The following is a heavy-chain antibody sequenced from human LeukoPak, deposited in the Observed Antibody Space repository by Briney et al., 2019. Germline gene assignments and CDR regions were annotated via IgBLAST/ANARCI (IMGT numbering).Heavy chain of an antibody. V-gene: IGHV3-33*01. J-gene: IGHJ4*02. Sequence: GRSLRLSCAASGFNFNDSGMHWVRQAPGKGLEWVAVIWYDGSEKYYADSVKGRLTISRDNSKNTLYLQMNSLRAEDTAVYYCAGEENYYGSGSYRYWGQGTLVTVSS. D-gene: IGHD3-10*01. CDR1: GFNFNDSG. CDR2: IWYDGSEK. CDR3: AGEENYYGSGSYRY.